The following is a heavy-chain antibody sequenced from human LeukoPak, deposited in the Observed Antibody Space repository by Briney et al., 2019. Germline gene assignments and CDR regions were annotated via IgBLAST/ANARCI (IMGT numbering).Heavy chain of an antibody. CDR1: GFTFGDYA. J-gene: IGHJ3*02. CDR3: TGAPYSSGWYGDAFDI. CDR2: IRSKAYGGTT. V-gene: IGHV3-49*03. Sequence: GRSLRLSCTASGFTFGDYAMSWFRQAPGKGLEWVGFIRSKAYGGTTEYAASVKGRFTISRDDSKRIAYLQMNSLKTEDTAVYYCTGAPYSSGWYGDAFDIWGQGTMVTVSS. D-gene: IGHD6-19*01.